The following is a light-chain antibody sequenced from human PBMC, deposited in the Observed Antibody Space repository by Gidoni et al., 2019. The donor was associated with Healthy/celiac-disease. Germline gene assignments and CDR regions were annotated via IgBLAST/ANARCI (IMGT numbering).Light chain of an antibody. CDR2: AAC. CDR3: QQSYSTPYT. CDR1: QSISSY. V-gene: IGKV1-39*01. Sequence: DIQMTQSPSSLSASVGDRVNIPCRASQSISSYLNWYQQKPGKAPKLLIYAACSLQSGVPSRFSGSGSGTDFTLTISRQQHEDFATYYCQQSYSTPYTFGQGTKLEIK. J-gene: IGKJ2*01.